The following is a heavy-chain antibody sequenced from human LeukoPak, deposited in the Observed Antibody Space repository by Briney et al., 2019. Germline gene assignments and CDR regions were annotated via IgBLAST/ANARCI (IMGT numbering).Heavy chain of an antibody. CDR2: ISAYNGNT. CDR1: GGTFSSYA. V-gene: IGHV1-18*01. D-gene: IGHD2-15*01. CDR3: ARDSADCSGGGCYSAEYFQH. Sequence: ASVKVSCKASGGTFSSYAISWVRQAPGQGLEWMGRISAYNGNTNYAQKLQGRVTMTTDTSTSTAYMELKSLTSDDTAAYYCARDSADCSGGGCYSAEYFQHWGQGTLVTVSS. J-gene: IGHJ1*01.